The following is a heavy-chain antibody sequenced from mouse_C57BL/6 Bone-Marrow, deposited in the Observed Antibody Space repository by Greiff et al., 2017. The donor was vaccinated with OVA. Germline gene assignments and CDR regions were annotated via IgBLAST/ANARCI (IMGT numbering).Heavy chain of an antibody. D-gene: IGHD1-1*01. Sequence: EVQLVESGGGLVQSGRSLRLSCATSGFTFSDFYMEWVRQAPGKGLEWIAASRNKANDYTTEYSASVKGRFTVSRDTSQSILYLQMNALRAEDTAIYYCARDYYGSCYEGYFDVWGTGTTVTVSS. CDR2: SRNKANDYTT. V-gene: IGHV7-1*01. J-gene: IGHJ1*03. CDR1: GFTFSDFY. CDR3: ARDYYGSCYEGYFDV.